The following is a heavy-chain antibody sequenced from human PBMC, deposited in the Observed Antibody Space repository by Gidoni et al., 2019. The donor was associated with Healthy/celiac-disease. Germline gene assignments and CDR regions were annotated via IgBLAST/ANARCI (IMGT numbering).Heavy chain of an antibody. Sequence: QLQLQESGPGLVKPSETLSLPCTVSGCSISSSSYYWGWIRQPPGKGLEWIGSIYYSGSTYYNPSLKSRVTISVDTSKNQFSLKLSSVTAADTAVYYCARLPGAPLSPYYFDYWGQGTLVTVSS. J-gene: IGHJ4*02. CDR1: GCSISSSSYY. D-gene: IGHD3-16*02. CDR2: IYYSGST. V-gene: IGHV4-39*01. CDR3: ARLPGAPLSPYYFDY.